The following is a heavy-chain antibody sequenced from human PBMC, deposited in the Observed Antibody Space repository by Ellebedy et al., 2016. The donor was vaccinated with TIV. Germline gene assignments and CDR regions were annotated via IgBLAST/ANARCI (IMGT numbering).Heavy chain of an antibody. CDR3: ARGLNPMITIDS. J-gene: IGHJ4*02. Sequence: PGGSLRLSCAASGFTFSSYAMSWVRQAPGKGLEWVSAISGSGGSTYYADSVKGRFTISRDNSKNIVHLQMNSLRAEDTAVYYCARGLNPMITIDSWGQGTLVTVSS. CDR2: ISGSGGST. D-gene: IGHD3-16*01. V-gene: IGHV3-23*01. CDR1: GFTFSSYA.